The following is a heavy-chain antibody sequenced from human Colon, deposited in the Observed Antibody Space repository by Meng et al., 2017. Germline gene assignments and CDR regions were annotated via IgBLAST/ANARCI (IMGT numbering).Heavy chain of an antibody. CDR2: IYYTGNT. CDR1: GASVSSDSHY. Sequence: QAQLQGSGPGFVRPSETLSLTCTVSGASVSSDSHYWSWIRQSPGKGLEWIGYIYYTGNTNYNPSLASRVSMSLDTSKNHFSLHLTSVTAADTAIYYCARVNGDFDEAWFDPWGQGTLVTVSS. V-gene: IGHV4-61*03. J-gene: IGHJ5*02. D-gene: IGHD4-17*01. CDR3: ARVNGDFDEAWFDP.